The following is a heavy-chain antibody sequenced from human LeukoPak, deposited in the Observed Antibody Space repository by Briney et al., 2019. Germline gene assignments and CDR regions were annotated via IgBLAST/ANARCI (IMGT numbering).Heavy chain of an antibody. CDR3: ARGGTSAKRYYDILTGYQNWFDP. D-gene: IGHD3-9*01. CDR1: GYTSTGYY. Sequence: ASVKVSCKASGYTSTGYYMHWVRQAPGQGLEWMGWINPNSGGTNYAQKFQGWVTMTRDTSISTAYMELSRLRSDDTAVYYCARGGTSAKRYYDILTGYQNWFDPWGQGTLVTVSS. V-gene: IGHV1-2*04. J-gene: IGHJ5*02. CDR2: INPNSGGT.